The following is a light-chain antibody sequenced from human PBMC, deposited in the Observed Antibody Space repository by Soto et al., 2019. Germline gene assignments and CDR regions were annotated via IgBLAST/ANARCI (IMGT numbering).Light chain of an antibody. CDR3: QQTYSSPYT. J-gene: IGKJ2*01. CDR2: AAS. V-gene: IGKV1-39*01. CDR1: QSISSY. Sequence: DIQMTQSPSSLSASVGDRVTITCRASQSISSYLNWYQQKPGKVPKVLIYAASSLQSGVPSRFSGSGSGTDFTLTISSLQPEDFASYFCQQTYSSPYTFGQGTRLEI.